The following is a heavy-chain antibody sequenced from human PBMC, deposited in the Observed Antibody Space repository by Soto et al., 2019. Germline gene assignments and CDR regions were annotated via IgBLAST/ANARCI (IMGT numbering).Heavy chain of an antibody. J-gene: IGHJ4*02. CDR1: GFRFRDYT. V-gene: IGHV3-23*05. D-gene: IGHD2-8*01. Sequence: EVQLLESGGGLVQPGGSLTLSCAASGFRFRDYTMSWVRQAPGKVLESISVILSNYNRYYTDSVRGRFTISRDSSKNMLYLEMNSLRAEDTAVYYCARRVNGYFDYWGRGALVTVSS. CDR3: ARRVNGYFDY. CDR2: ILSNYNR.